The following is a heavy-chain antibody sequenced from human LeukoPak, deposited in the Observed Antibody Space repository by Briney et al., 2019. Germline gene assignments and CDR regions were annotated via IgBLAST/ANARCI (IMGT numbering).Heavy chain of an antibody. D-gene: IGHD3-22*01. V-gene: IGHV4-39*07. Sequence: SETLSLTCTVSGGSISSSSYYWGWIRQPPGKGLEWIGSIYYSGSTYYNPSLKSRVTISVDTSKNQFSLKLSSVTAADTAVYYCARDLGYYDSSGYFYYWGQGTLVTVSS. J-gene: IGHJ4*02. CDR2: IYYSGST. CDR3: ARDLGYYDSSGYFYY. CDR1: GGSISSSSYY.